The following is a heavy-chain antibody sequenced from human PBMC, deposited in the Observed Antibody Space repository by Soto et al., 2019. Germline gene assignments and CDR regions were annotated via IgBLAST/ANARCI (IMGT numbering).Heavy chain of an antibody. CDR2: IRSKAYGDSA. V-gene: IGHV3-49*04. Sequence: SLRLSCSTSGFRFGDYPIAWVRQTPGKGLEWLTFIRSKAYGDSAEYAASVRGRSTISRDDSKGIAYLEMSNLNTGDTAVYYCSRSTAKLWYYFDYWGQGTQVTVSS. D-gene: IGHD3-16*01. CDR3: SRSTAKLWYYFDY. CDR1: GFRFGDYP. J-gene: IGHJ4*02.